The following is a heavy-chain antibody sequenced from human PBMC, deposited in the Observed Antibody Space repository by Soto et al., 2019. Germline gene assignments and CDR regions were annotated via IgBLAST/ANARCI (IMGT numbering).Heavy chain of an antibody. CDR1: GFTFSSYS. CDR2: ISSSSSYI. D-gene: IGHD3-9*01. V-gene: IGHV3-21*01. Sequence: GSLRLSCAASGFTFSSYSMNWVRQAPGKGLEWVSSISSSSSYIYYADSVKGRFTISRDNAKNSLYLQMNSLRAEDTAVYYCARDLDYDILTGYYSYYYYGMDVWGQGTTITVSS. J-gene: IGHJ6*02. CDR3: ARDLDYDILTGYYSYYYYGMDV.